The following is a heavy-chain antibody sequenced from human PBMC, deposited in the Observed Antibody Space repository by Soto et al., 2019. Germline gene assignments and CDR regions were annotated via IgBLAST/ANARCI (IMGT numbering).Heavy chain of an antibody. CDR3: AKVPYYDSSGYRDY. Sequence: GGSLRLSCAASGFTFSSYAMSWVRQAPGKGLEWVSAISGSGGSTYYADSVKGRFTISRDNSKNTLYLQMNSLRAEDTAVYYCAKVPYYDSSGYRDYWGQGTLVTVSS. CDR2: ISGSGGST. V-gene: IGHV3-23*01. D-gene: IGHD3-22*01. CDR1: GFTFSSYA. J-gene: IGHJ4*02.